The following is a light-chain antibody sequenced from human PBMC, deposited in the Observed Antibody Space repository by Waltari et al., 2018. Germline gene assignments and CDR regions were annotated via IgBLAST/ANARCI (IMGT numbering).Light chain of an antibody. CDR2: KNN. J-gene: IGLJ3*02. V-gene: IGLV10-54*04. CDR1: SNNVGYQG. Sequence: QAGLTQPPSMSGDLRQTATLTCTGNSNNVGYQGAACLQQHHRHPPQHLTNKNNDRPPAVSARLSAARSGNTAALLITALQPEDDADYYCSAWYSSRSAWVFGGGTKLTVL. CDR3: SAWYSSRSAWV.